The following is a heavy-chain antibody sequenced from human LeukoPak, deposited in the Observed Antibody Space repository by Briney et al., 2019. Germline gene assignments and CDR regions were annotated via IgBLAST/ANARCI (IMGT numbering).Heavy chain of an antibody. V-gene: IGHV3-23*01. CDR3: ARPYSSSVQRYFDY. D-gene: IGHD2-2*01. CDR2: ISVSGDNT. Sequence: GGSLRLSCAASGFTFSSQAMSWVRQAPGKGLEWVSAISVSGDNTYYANSVKGRFTISRDNSKNTLYLQMNSLRAEDTAVYYCARPYSSSVQRYFDYWGQGTLVTVSS. J-gene: IGHJ4*02. CDR1: GFTFSSQA.